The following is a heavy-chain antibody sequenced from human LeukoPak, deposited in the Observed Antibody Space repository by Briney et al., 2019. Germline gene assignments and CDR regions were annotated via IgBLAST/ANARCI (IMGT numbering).Heavy chain of an antibody. CDR1: GGSISSYY. CDR3: ARRPYYYGSGSSFDY. D-gene: IGHD3-10*01. CDR2: IYTSGST. Sequence: SETLSLTCTVSGGSISSYYWSWIRQPAGKGLEWIGRIYTSGSTNYNPSLKSRVTISVDTSKNQFSLKLSSVTAADTAVYYCARRPYYYGSGSSFDYWGQGTLVTVSS. V-gene: IGHV4-4*07. J-gene: IGHJ4*02.